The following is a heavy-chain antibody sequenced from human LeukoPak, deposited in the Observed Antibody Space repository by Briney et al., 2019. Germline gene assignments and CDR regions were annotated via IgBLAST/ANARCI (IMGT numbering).Heavy chain of an antibody. V-gene: IGHV3-30*18. Sequence: GGSLRFSCAASGFTFSSYGMHWVRQAPGKGLEWVAVISYDGSNKYYADSVKGRFTISRDNSKNTLYLQMNSLRAEDTAVYYCAKDREGYFDYWGQGTLVTVSS. CDR3: AKDREGYFDY. J-gene: IGHJ4*02. CDR1: GFTFSSYG. CDR2: ISYDGSNK.